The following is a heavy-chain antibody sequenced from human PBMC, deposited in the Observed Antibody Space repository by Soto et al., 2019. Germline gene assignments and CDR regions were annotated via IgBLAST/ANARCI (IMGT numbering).Heavy chain of an antibody. J-gene: IGHJ4*02. V-gene: IGHV4-39*01. CDR2: IYYDGST. CDR1: GASISSSSFY. CDR3: LRDFGDYAFDY. Sequence: SETLSLTCTVSGASISSSSFYWGWIRQPPGKGLESIANIYYDGSTYYNPSLKSRVTISVDTSKNQFSLKLSSVTAADTAVYYCLRDFGDYAFDYWGQGTLVTVSS. D-gene: IGHD4-17*01.